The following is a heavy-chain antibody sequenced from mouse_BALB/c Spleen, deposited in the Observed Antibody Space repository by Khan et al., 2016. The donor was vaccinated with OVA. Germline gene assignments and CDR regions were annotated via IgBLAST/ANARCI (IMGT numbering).Heavy chain of an antibody. CDR2: IYPYNDDT. CDR3: ATDYGCDAYFAY. CDR1: GYTFTSYV. D-gene: IGHD1-1*02. Sequence: EVQLQESGPELVKPGASVRMSCKASGYTFTSYVMHWVKQKPGQGLEWIGDIYPYNDDTKYNEKFKGKATLTSDKSSSTAYMELSSLTSEDSAVYYCATDYGCDAYFAYWGQGTTLTVSS. V-gene: IGHV1S136*01. J-gene: IGHJ2*01.